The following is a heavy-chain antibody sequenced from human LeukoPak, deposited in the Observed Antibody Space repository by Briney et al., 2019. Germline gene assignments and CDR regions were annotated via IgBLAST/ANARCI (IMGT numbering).Heavy chain of an antibody. CDR3: TRDEGVGTGVDAFDI. J-gene: IGHJ3*02. D-gene: IGHD6-19*01. CDR1: GFTFSRHW. Sequence: GGSLRLSCAAYGFTFSRHWMSWVRQAPGKGLEWVANIKQDGSEKNYVDSVKGRFTISRDNAKNSLYLQMNSLRAEDTAVYYCTRDEGVGTGVDAFDISGQGTMVTVSS. CDR2: IKQDGSEK. V-gene: IGHV3-7*01.